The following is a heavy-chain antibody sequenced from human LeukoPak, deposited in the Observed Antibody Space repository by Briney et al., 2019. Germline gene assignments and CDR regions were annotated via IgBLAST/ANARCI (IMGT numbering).Heavy chain of an antibody. CDR3: ARDRPYYDSSAQSPDGY. CDR2: IIPILGIA. Sequence: GSSVKVSCKASGGTFSSYAISWVRQAPGQGLEWMGRIIPILGIANYAQKFQGRVTITADKSTSTAYMELSSLRSEDTAVYYCARDRPYYDSSAQSPDGYRGQGTLVTVSS. D-gene: IGHD3-22*01. CDR1: GGTFSSYA. V-gene: IGHV1-69*04. J-gene: IGHJ4*02.